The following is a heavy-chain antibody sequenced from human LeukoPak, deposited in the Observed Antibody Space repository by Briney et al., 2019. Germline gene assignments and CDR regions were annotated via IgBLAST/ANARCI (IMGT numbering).Heavy chain of an antibody. J-gene: IGHJ4*02. Sequence: GGSLRLSCAAAGFTFSSYGMHWARQAPGKGLEWVAYIRYDGSNKYYADSVKGRFTISRDNSKNTLYLQMNSLRAEDTAVYYCARGHIVVVIASSGDFDYWGQGTLVTVSS. CDR3: ARGHIVVVIASSGDFDY. CDR1: GFTFSSYG. CDR2: IRYDGSNK. D-gene: IGHD2-21*01. V-gene: IGHV3-30*02.